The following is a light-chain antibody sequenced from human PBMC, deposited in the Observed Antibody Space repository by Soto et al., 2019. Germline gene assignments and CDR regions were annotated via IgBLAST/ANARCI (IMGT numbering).Light chain of an antibody. V-gene: IGLV2-23*02. CDR3: CSFAGASTLYV. CDR2: EVT. CDR1: SSDVGGYNL. Sequence: QSALTQPASVSGSPGQSITISCTGTSSDVGGYNLVSWYQQYPGKAPKLITYEVTKRPSGVSSRFSGSKSGNTASLTISGLQAEDEADYYCCSFAGASTLYVFGTGTKVTVL. J-gene: IGLJ1*01.